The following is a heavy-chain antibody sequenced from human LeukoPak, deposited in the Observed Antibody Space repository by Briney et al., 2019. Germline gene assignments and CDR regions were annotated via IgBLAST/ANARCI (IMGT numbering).Heavy chain of an antibody. V-gene: IGHV4-31*03. CDR3: ARLYYPNWFDP. D-gene: IGHD3-10*01. Sequence: PSQTLSLTCTVSGGSISSVGYYWTWIRQHPGKGLEWIGYIFYSGSTSYNPSLKSRVTISVDTSKNQFSLKLNSVTAADTAAYFCARLYYPNWFDPWGQGTLVTVSS. J-gene: IGHJ5*02. CDR2: IFYSGST. CDR1: GGSISSVGYY.